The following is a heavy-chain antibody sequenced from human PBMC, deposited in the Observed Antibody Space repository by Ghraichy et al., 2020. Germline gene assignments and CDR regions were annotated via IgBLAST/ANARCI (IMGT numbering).Heavy chain of an antibody. D-gene: IGHD3-9*01. J-gene: IGHJ4*02. Sequence: SETLSLTCTVSGGSISSYYWSWIRQPPGKGLEWIGYIYTSGSTNYNPSLKSRVTISVDTSKNQFSLKLSSVTAADTAVYYCARLPAYYDILTGYSTYYFDYWGQGTLVTVSS. CDR2: IYTSGST. CDR3: ARLPAYYDILTGYSTYYFDY. CDR1: GGSISSYY. V-gene: IGHV4-4*09.